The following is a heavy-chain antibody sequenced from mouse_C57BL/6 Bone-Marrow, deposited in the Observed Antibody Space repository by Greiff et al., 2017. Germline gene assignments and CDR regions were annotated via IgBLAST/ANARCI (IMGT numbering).Heavy chain of an antibody. CDR3: ARDGSTLYWYFDV. V-gene: IGHV1-55*01. D-gene: IGHD1-1*01. Sequence: VQLQQPGAELVKPGASVKMSCKASGYTFTSYWITWVKQRPGQGLEWIGDIYPGSGSTNYNEKFKSKATLTVDTSSSTAYMQLSSLTSADSAVYYCARDGSTLYWYFDVWGTGTTVTVSS. CDR1: GYTFTSYW. CDR2: IYPGSGST. J-gene: IGHJ1*03.